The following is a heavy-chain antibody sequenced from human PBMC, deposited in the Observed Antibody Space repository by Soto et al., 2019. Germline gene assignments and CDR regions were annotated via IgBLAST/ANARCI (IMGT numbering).Heavy chain of an antibody. CDR3: ARGVCGGDCYYNY. CDR2: IIPIFGTA. D-gene: IGHD2-21*02. CDR1: GGTFSSYA. V-gene: IGHV1-69*13. J-gene: IGHJ4*02. Sequence: GASVKVSCKASGGTFSSYAISWVRQAPGQGLEWMGGIIPIFGTANYAQKFQGRVTITADESTSTAYMELSSLRSDDTAVYYCARGVCGGDCYYNYWGQGTLVTVSS.